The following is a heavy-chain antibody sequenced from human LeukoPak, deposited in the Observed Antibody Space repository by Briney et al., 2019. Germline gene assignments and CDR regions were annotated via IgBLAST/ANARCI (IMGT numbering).Heavy chain of an antibody. CDR3: AKAGLLWFGEAYYYYYMDV. V-gene: IGHV3-9*01. CDR2: ISWNSGSV. J-gene: IGHJ6*03. Sequence: GGSLRLSCATSGFTFDDYAMHWVRQVPGKGLEWVAGISWNSGSVGYADSVKGRFTISRDNSKNTLYLQMNSLRAEDTAVYYCAKAGLLWFGEAYYYYYMDVWGKGTTVTISS. D-gene: IGHD3-10*01. CDR1: GFTFDDYA.